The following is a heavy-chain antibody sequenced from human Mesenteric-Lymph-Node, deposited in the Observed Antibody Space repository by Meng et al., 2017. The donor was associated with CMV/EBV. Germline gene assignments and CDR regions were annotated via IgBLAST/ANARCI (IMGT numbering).Heavy chain of an antibody. CDR2: INQDGSVR. CDR3: ARIGYSSSSLDY. J-gene: IGHJ4*02. CDR1: GFTFSRFW. V-gene: IGHV3-7*01. D-gene: IGHD6-6*01. Sequence: GGSLRLSCAASGFTFSRFWMAWVRQPPGKGLEWVANINQDGSVRYYGDSVKGRFTISRDNAKNSVYLQVNSLRAEDTTMFYCARIGYSSSSLDYWGQGALVTVSS.